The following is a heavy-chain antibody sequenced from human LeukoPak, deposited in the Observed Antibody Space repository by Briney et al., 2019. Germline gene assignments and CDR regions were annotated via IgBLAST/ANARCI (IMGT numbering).Heavy chain of an antibody. Sequence: GESLRLSCTASGFTFSTYVMSWVRQAPGKELECVSSITGSGGNTYHADSVKDRFTISRDNSKNTLYLQLNSLRAEDTAVYYCAQVSGSRSFDFWGPGTLVTVSS. CDR2: ITGSGGNT. V-gene: IGHV3-23*01. D-gene: IGHD3-10*01. CDR1: GFTFSTYV. CDR3: AQVSGSRSFDF. J-gene: IGHJ4*02.